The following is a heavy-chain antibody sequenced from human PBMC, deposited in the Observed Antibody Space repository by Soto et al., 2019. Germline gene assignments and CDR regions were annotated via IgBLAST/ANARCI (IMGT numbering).Heavy chain of an antibody. D-gene: IGHD3-3*01. Sequence: SETLSLTGTVSGGSIRSYYWSWIRQPPGKGLEWIGYIYYSGSTNYNSSLKSRVTISVDTSKTKFALKLSSVRAADMAVYYCARTYYDFLSGYSGAFDYWGQGTLVTVSS. CDR2: IYYSGST. V-gene: IGHV4-59*01. J-gene: IGHJ4*02. CDR1: GGSIRSYY. CDR3: ARTYYDFLSGYSGAFDY.